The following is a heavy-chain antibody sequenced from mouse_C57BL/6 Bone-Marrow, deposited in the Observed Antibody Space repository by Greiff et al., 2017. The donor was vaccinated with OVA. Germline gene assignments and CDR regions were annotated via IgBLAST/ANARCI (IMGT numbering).Heavy chain of an antibody. J-gene: IGHJ1*03. CDR3: ARSSYSNYDWYFDV. CDR2: IYPGNGDT. V-gene: IGHV1-12*01. D-gene: IGHD2-5*01. Sequence: QVQLKESGAELVRPGASVKMSCKASGYTFTSYNMHWVKQTPRQGLEWIGAIYPGNGDTSYNQKFKGKATLTVDKSSSTAYMQLSSLTSEDSAVYFCARSSYSNYDWYFDVWGTGTTVTVSS. CDR1: GYTFTSYN.